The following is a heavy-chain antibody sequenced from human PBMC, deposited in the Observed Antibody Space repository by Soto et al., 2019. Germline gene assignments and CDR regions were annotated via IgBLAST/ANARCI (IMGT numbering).Heavy chain of an antibody. J-gene: IGHJ4*02. V-gene: IGHV3-53*01. D-gene: IGHD5-12*01. CDR1: GFIVSSSY. Sequence: EVQLVESGGGLIQPGGSLRLSCAASGFIVSSSYMSWVRQAPGKGLEWVSVIYSGGSTYYADSVKGRFTIFRDNSKNTLSLQMNSRRAEDNAVYYCARAEVQVATDPGYWGQGTLVTVSS. CDR2: IYSGGST. CDR3: ARAEVQVATDPGY.